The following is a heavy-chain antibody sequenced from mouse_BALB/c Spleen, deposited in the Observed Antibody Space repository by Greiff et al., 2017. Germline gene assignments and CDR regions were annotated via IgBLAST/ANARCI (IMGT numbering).Heavy chain of an antibody. CDR1: GYTFTDYN. Sequence: EVKLMESGPELVKPGASVKISCKASGYTFTDYNMHWVKQSHGKSLEWIGYIYPYNGGTGYNQKFKSKATLTVDNSSSTAYMELRSLTSEDSAVYYCARGLYYDYDDLAWFAYWGQGTLVTVSA. V-gene: IGHV1S29*02. J-gene: IGHJ3*01. D-gene: IGHD2-4*01. CDR2: IYPYNGGT. CDR3: ARGLYYDYDDLAWFAY.